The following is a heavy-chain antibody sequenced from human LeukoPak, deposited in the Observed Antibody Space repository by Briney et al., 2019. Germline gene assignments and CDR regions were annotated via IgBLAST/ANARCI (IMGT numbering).Heavy chain of an antibody. V-gene: IGHV3-30*02. J-gene: IGHJ3*02. CDR3: AKVEQSSSYYIGGSFDI. D-gene: IGHD6-13*01. Sequence: GGSLRLSCAASGFTFSNYGMHWVRQAPGKGLEWVAFIRYDGSIKYYTDSVKGRFTISRDNPKNTLYLLMNSLRAEDTAVYLCAKVEQSSSYYIGGSFDIWGQGTMVTVSS. CDR1: GFTFSNYG. CDR2: IRYDGSIK.